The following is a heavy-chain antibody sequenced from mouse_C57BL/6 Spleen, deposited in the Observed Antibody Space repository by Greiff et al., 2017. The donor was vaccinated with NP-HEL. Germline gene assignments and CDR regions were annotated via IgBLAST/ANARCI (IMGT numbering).Heavy chain of an antibody. CDR1: GFTFTDYG. CDR2: ISRGSSTI. V-gene: IGHV5-17*01. Sequence: EVQVVESGGGLVKPGASLKLSCAASGFTFTDYGMHWVRQAPEQGLEWVAYISRGSSTIYYADTVKGRFTISRDNAKNTLFLQMTSLRSEDTAMYDCERPRYYGSVDYWGQGTTLTVSS. CDR3: ERPRYYGSVDY. D-gene: IGHD1-1*01. J-gene: IGHJ2*01.